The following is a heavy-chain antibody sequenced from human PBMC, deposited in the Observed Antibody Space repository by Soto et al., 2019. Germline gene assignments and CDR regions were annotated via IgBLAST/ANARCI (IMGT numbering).Heavy chain of an antibody. J-gene: IGHJ5*02. V-gene: IGHV4-30-2*01. CDR1: GGSISSGGYS. CDR2: IYHSGST. D-gene: IGHD4-17*01. Sequence: LSLTCAVSGGSISSGGYSWSWIRQPPGKGLEWIGYIYHSGSTYYNPSLKSRVTISVDRSKNQFSLKLSSVTAADTAVYYCARSYSQHYGKGGWFDPWGQGTLVTVSS. CDR3: ARSYSQHYGKGGWFDP.